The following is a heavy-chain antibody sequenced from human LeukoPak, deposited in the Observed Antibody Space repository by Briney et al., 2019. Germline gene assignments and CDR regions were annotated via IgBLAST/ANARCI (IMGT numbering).Heavy chain of an antibody. CDR3: ARSVGYCSSTTCWYYFDY. J-gene: IGHJ4*02. CDR1: GGTFSIYA. V-gene: IGHV1-69*13. D-gene: IGHD2-2*01. Sequence: ASVKVSCKTSGGTFSIYAISWVRQAPGQGLEWMGGIIPIFGTANYAQKFQGRVTITADESTSTAYMELSSLRSEDTAVYYCARSVGYCSSTTCWYYFDYWGQGTLVTVSS. CDR2: IIPIFGTA.